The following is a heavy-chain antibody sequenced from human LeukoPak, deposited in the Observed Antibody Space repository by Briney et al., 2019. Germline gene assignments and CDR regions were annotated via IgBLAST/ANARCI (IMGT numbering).Heavy chain of an antibody. V-gene: IGHV4-59*01. CDR3: AKDWELGS. D-gene: IGHD1-26*01. CDR2: IYVRGST. CDR1: GASISSYY. J-gene: IGHJ5*02. Sequence: PSETLSLTCSVSGASISSYYWNWIRQPPGKGLEWIGNIYVRGSTNYNPSLKSRVTISLDTSKDQFSLKLTSVTAADTAFYYCAKDWELGSWGQGTLVTVSS.